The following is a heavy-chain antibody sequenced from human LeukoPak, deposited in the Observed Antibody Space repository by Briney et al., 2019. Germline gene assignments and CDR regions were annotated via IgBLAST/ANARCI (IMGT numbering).Heavy chain of an antibody. J-gene: IGHJ6*03. CDR2: IYDSGSA. CDR1: GSTFSSYG. Sequence: LRLSCAASGSTFSSYGMHWVRQAPGKGLEWIGFIYDSGSANYKSSLKSRVTMTVDTSKNQFSLKLNSVSAADTAVYYCARVLQNYYHMDVWGKGTTVTVSS. V-gene: IGHV4-59*01. CDR3: ARVLQNYYHMDV. D-gene: IGHD3-3*01.